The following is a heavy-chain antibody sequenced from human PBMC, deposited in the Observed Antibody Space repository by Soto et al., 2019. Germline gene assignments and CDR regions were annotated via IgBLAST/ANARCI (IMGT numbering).Heavy chain of an antibody. CDR2: INHSGST. J-gene: IGHJ5*02. Sequence: QVQLQQGGAGLWKPSETLSLTCAVYGGSFSGYYWGWIRQPPGKGLEWIGEINHSGSTNYNPSLKSRVTISVDTSKNQFSLKLSSVTAADTAVYYCAVTGTAPSWFDPWGQGTLVTVSS. CDR3: AVTGTAPSWFDP. CDR1: GGSFSGYY. V-gene: IGHV4-34*01.